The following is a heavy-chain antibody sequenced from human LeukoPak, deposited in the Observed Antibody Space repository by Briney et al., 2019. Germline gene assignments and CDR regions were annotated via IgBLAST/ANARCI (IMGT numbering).Heavy chain of an antibody. CDR1: GGSISSSNW. CDR3: ARVVAAATYYFDY. J-gene: IGHJ4*02. CDR2: IYYIGST. Sequence: SGTLSLTCAVSGGSISSSNWWSWVRQPPGKGLEWIGNIYYIGSTKYNPSLKSRVTISVDTSKNQFSLKLTSVTAADTAVYYCARVVAAATYYFDYWGQGTLVTVSS. D-gene: IGHD6-13*01. V-gene: IGHV4-4*02.